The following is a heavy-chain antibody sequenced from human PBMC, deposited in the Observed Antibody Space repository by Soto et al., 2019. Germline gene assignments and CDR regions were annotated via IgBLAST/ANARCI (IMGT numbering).Heavy chain of an antibody. Sequence: ETLSLTCTVSGGSISSSSYYWGWIRQPPGKGLEWIGSIYYSGSTYYNPSLKSRVTISVDTSKDQFSLKLSSVTAADTAVYYCASEDYYGSGSYNSEDSYYYYGMDVWGQGTTVTVSS. J-gene: IGHJ6*02. CDR2: IYYSGST. CDR1: GGSISSSSYY. CDR3: ASEDYYGSGSYNSEDSYYYYGMDV. D-gene: IGHD3-10*01. V-gene: IGHV4-39*01.